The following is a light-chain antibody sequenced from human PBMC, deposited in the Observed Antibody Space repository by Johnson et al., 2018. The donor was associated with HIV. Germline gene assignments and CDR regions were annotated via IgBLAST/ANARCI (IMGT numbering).Light chain of an antibody. V-gene: IGLV1-51*02. CDR3: GTWDSSLGDHYF. CDR2: EKN. J-gene: IGLJ1*01. Sequence: QSVLTQPPSVSAAPGQKVTISCSGSTSNIGNNYVSWYQQLPGTAPKLLIYEKNKRPSGIPDRFSASKSGTSATLDITGLPTGDEADYYCGTWDSSLGDHYFFGTGTKVTVL. CDR1: TSNIGNNY.